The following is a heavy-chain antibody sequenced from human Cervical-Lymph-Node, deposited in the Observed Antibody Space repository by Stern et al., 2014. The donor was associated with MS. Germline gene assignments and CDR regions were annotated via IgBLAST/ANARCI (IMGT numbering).Heavy chain of an antibody. CDR2: ISAYNGKT. V-gene: IGHV1-18*04. CDR1: GYTFTSYG. Sequence: QMQLVQSGAEVKKPGASVKVSCKASGYTFTSYGISWVRQAPGQGLEWMDWISAYNGKTNYAQKLQGRVTMTTDTSTSTAYMELRSLRSDDTAVYYCARDKSGWYSYYYYGMDVWGQGTTVTVSS. D-gene: IGHD6-19*01. CDR3: ARDKSGWYSYYYYGMDV. J-gene: IGHJ6*02.